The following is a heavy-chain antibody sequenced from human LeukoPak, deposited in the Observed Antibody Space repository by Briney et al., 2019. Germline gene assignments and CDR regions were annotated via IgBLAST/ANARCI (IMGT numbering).Heavy chain of an antibody. D-gene: IGHD3-10*01. CDR2: IYYSGTT. Sequence: SETLSLTCTVSGGSTSRYYWSWIRQPPGKGLEWIGTIYYSGTTYYNPSLKNRVTISVDTSKTHFSLRLSSVTAADTAVYYCAGHIKKTYFYGPDFDYWGQGTLVTVSS. CDR3: AGHIKKTYFYGPDFDY. CDR1: GGSTSRYY. V-gene: IGHV4-59*04. J-gene: IGHJ4*02.